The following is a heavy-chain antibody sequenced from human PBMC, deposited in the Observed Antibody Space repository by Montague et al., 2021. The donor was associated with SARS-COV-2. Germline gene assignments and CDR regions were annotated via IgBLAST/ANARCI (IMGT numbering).Heavy chain of an antibody. V-gene: IGHV6-1*01. D-gene: IGHD1-14*01. J-gene: IGHJ6*03. CDR2: TYYRSRWFN. CDR1: GDSVSSNSAA. CDR3: ARATEWRGYYYYYYMDV. Sequence: CAISGDSVSSNSAAWNWIRQSPSRRLEWLGRTYYRSRWFNDYAVSIRSRITINPDTSKNQFSLQLNSVTPEDTAVSYCARATEWRGYYYYYYMDVWGKGTTVTVS.